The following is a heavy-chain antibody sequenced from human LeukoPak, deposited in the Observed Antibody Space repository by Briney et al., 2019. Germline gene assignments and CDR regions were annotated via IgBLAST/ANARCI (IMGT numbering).Heavy chain of an antibody. J-gene: IGHJ4*02. V-gene: IGHV4-59*08. Sequence: PSETLSLTCTVSGGSISPYYWSWIRQPPGKGLEWIGYIYYRGNTNYNPSLKSRVTISLDTSKNQFSLKLSSVTAADTAVYYCAGHHPRNTVDFWGQGTLVTVSS. CDR1: GGSISPYY. CDR2: IYYRGNT. CDR3: AGHHPRNTVDF. D-gene: IGHD2/OR15-2a*01.